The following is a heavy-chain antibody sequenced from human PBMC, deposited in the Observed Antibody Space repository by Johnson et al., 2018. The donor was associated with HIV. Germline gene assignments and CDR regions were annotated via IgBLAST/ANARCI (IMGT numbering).Heavy chain of an antibody. D-gene: IGHD3-16*01. CDR1: GFTFSSYG. V-gene: IGHV3-30*02. CDR3: AKDGGRWSYSFDG. Sequence: QVQLVESGGGVVQPGRSLRLSCAASGFTFSSYGIHWVRQAPGKGLEWVSFIRYDGSNKYYADSVKGRFTISRDNAKNSVYLQMNSLRGEDTAMYYCAKDGGRWSYSFDGWGQGTMVSVSS. CDR2: IRYDGSNK. J-gene: IGHJ3*01.